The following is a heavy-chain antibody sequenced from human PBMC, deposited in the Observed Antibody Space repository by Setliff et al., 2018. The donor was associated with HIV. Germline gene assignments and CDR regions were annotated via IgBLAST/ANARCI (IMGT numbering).Heavy chain of an antibody. J-gene: IGHJ6*03. CDR2: INPFGGTT. CDR3: ARGKWEPRGYYYYMDV. D-gene: IGHD1-26*01. V-gene: IGHV1-46*01. CDR1: ASRYSFTAYN. Sequence: ASVKVSCKASASRYSFTAYNMHWVRQAPGQGLEWMGIINPFGGTTTYAQKFQGRVTITADESTSTAYMELSSLRSEDTAVYYCARGKWEPRGYYYYMDVWGKGTTVTVSS.